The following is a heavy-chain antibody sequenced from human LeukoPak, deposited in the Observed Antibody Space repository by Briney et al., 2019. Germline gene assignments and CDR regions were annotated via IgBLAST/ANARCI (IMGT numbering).Heavy chain of an antibody. D-gene: IGHD1-26*01. J-gene: IGHJ4*02. Sequence: PGGSLRLSCAASGFDFRSYSMNWVRQAPGKGLEWVSYISSSSSTIYYADSVKGRFTISRDNAKNSLYLQMNSLRAEDTAVYYCARDGNLYSGSYPYYFDYWGQGTLVTVSS. CDR3: ARDGNLYSGSYPYYFDY. CDR2: ISSSSSTI. CDR1: GFDFRSYS. V-gene: IGHV3-48*01.